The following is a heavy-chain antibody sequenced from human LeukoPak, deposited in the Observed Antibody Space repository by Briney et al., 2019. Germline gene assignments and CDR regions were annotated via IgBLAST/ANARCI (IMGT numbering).Heavy chain of an antibody. CDR1: GGSISSYY. CDR3: ARGPTKNYFDS. CDR2: IYSSGTT. Sequence: SETLSLTCTVSGGSISSYYWSWIRQPLGRGLEWIGYIYSSGTTDYNLSLKSRVTISVDTSKSQFSLRLSSVTAADTAVYYCARGPTKNYFDSWGQGTVVTVSS. J-gene: IGHJ4*02. V-gene: IGHV4-59*01.